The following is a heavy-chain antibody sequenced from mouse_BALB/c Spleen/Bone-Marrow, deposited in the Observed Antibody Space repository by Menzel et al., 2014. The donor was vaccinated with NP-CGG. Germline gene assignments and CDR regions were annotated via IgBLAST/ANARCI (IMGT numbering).Heavy chain of an antibody. CDR3: ARNYYYGSSWSAMDY. D-gene: IGHD1-1*01. CDR2: IYPGDGDT. V-gene: IGHV1-87*01. CDR1: GYTFTSYW. Sequence: QVQLKESGAELARPGASVKLSCKASGYTFTSYWMQWVKQRPGQGLERIGAIYPGDGDTRNTQKFKGKATLTADKSSSTAYMQLSSLASEDSAVYYCARNYYYGSSWSAMDYWGQGTSVTVSS. J-gene: IGHJ4*01.